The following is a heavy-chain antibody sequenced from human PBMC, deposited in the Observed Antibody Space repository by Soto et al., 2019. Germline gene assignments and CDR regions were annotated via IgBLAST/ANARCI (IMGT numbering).Heavy chain of an antibody. J-gene: IGHJ4*02. Sequence: QVQLVESGPEVKKPGASVKVSCKASCTTFASHGFPWVRHAPGQGLEWMGWISRFNGQTNYALKFQGRVTLTTDTSTSTAYMELRSLRSDDTAVYFCARVDPRGVAVVRDYWGQGTLVTGSS. CDR3: ARVDPRGVAVVRDY. CDR2: ISRFNGQT. CDR1: CTTFASHG. D-gene: IGHD3-10*01. V-gene: IGHV1-18*01.